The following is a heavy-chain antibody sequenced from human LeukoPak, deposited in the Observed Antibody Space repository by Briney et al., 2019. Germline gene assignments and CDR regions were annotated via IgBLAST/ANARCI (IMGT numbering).Heavy chain of an antibody. CDR1: GYSFTSYW. CDR2: INSYSGGT. CDR3: VLVPPVSGGPFMDKYYFDY. J-gene: IGHJ4*02. Sequence: GESLKISCKGSGYSFTSYWIGWVRQAPGHGLEWMGWINSYSGGTKLAQKFQGRVSLTRDTSISTAFMELSSLRSEDTAVYYCVLVPPVSGGPFMDKYYFDYWGQGTLVTVSS. D-gene: IGHD3-16*01. V-gene: IGHV1-2*02.